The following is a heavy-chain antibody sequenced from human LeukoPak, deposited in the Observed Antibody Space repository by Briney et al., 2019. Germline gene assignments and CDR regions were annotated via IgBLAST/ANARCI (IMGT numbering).Heavy chain of an antibody. CDR1: GFTFSSYS. CDR2: ISSSGYI. V-gene: IGHV3-21*01. CDR3: AREGHQLWSTGNKYYFDY. Sequence: GGSLRLSCAASGFTFSSYSMNWVRQAPGKGLEWVSSISSSGYINYADSVKGRLTISRDNAKNTLYLQMNSLRAEDTAVYYCAREGHQLWSTGNKYYFDYWGQGTLVTVSS. D-gene: IGHD5-18*01. J-gene: IGHJ4*02.